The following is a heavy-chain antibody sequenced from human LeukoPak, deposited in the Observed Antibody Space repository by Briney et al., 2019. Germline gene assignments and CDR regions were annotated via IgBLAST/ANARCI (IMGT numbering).Heavy chain of an antibody. CDR2: IYYSGST. V-gene: IGHV4-39*02. Sequence: RASETLSLTCTVSGGSISSSSYYWGWIRQPPGKGLEWIGSIYYSGSTYYNPSLKSRVTISVDTSKNQFSLKLSSVTAVDTAVYYCARDDHNSGVDNWGQGTLVTVAS. CDR3: ARDDHNSGVDN. J-gene: IGHJ4*02. CDR1: GGSISSSSYY. D-gene: IGHD3-10*01.